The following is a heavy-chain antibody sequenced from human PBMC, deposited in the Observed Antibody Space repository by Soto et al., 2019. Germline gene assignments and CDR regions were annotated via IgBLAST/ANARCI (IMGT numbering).Heavy chain of an antibody. CDR2: INHSGST. Sequence: QVQLQQWGAGLLKPSETLSLTCAVYGGSFSGYYWSWIRQPPGKGLEWIGEINHSGSTNYNPSLKRRVTRSVDTSKNQFSLKLSSVTAADTAVYYCARSPASGYSYGYTKYNWFDPWGQGTLVTVSS. J-gene: IGHJ5*02. CDR3: ARSPASGYSYGYTKYNWFDP. D-gene: IGHD5-18*01. V-gene: IGHV4-34*01. CDR1: GGSFSGYY.